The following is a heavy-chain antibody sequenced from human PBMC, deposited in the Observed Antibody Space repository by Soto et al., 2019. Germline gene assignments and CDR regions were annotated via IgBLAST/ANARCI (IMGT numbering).Heavy chain of an antibody. CDR3: ARRGSGSYSDY. Sequence: QLQLQESGPGLVKPSETLSLTCTVSGGSISSSNYYWGWIRQPPGKGLEWIGTIYYSGSTYYNPSLKSRVTISVDTSKNQFPLKLSSVTAADTAVYYCARRGSGSYSDYWGQGTLVTVSS. J-gene: IGHJ4*02. CDR2: IYYSGST. CDR1: GGSISSSNYY. V-gene: IGHV4-39*01. D-gene: IGHD1-26*01.